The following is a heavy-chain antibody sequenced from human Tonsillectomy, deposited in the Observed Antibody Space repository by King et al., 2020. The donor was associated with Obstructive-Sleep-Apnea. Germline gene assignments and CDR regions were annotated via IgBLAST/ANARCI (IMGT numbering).Heavy chain of an antibody. V-gene: IGHV3-66*01. J-gene: IGHJ4*02. CDR1: GFTVGSNY. CDR3: VGERPIPLGY. CDR2: IYSDGRT. Sequence: VQLVESGGGLVQPGGSLGLSCAASGFTVGSNYMSWVRQAPGKGLEWVSVIYSDGRTYYADSVRGRFIISRDNFKNTLYLQMNSLRAEDTAVYYCVGERPIPLGYRGQGTLVTVSS.